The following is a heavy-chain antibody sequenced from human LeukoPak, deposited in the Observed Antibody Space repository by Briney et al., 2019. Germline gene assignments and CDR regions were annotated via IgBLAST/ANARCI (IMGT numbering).Heavy chain of an antibody. CDR2: IHSSGGTI. Sequence: GGSLRLSCAASGFTFSSYDMNWVRQAPGKGLEWVSYIHSSGGTIYYADSVKGRFTISRDSAKNPEYLRMNSLRAEDTALYYCARKLTGTTYFDCWGQGTLVTVSS. J-gene: IGHJ4*02. D-gene: IGHD1-1*01. CDR1: GFTFSSYD. V-gene: IGHV3-48*03. CDR3: ARKLTGTTYFDC.